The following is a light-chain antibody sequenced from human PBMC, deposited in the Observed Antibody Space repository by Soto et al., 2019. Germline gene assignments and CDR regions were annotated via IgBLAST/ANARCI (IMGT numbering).Light chain of an antibody. V-gene: IGLV4-69*01. Sequence: QSVLTQSPSASASLGASVKLTCTLSSGHSSYAIAWHQQQPEKGPRYLMKLNSDGSNNKGDGIPDRFSGSSSGAERYLTISSLQSEDEADYYCQTWDTGIRVVFGGGTKLTVL. J-gene: IGLJ2*01. CDR3: QTWDTGIRVV. CDR1: SGHSSYA. CDR2: LNSDGSN.